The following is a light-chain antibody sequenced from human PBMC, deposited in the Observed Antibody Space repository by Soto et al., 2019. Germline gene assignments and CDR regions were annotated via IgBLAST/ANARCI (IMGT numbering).Light chain of an antibody. Sequence: EIVLTQSPGTLSLSPGERATLSCRASQSVSSSYLAWYQQKPGQAPRLLIYGASRRATGIPDRFSGSGSGTDFTLTLSRLEAGDFAVYYCQQYGRSPPWTFGQGTKVEIK. CDR1: QSVSSSY. CDR2: GAS. V-gene: IGKV3-20*01. CDR3: QQYGRSPPWT. J-gene: IGKJ1*01.